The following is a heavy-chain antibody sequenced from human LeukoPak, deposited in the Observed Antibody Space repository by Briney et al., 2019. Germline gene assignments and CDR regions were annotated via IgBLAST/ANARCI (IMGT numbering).Heavy chain of an antibody. V-gene: IGHV5-51*01. J-gene: IGHJ3*02. Sequence: GESLKISCKASGYSFTNYWTAWVRQMPGKGLEWMGIIFPGDSDTRYSPSFQGQVTISADKSISTAYLQWSSLKASDTAMYYCARRVGYCSSTSCYSAFDIWGQGTMVTVSS. CDR1: GYSFTNYW. CDR2: IFPGDSDT. D-gene: IGHD2-2*02. CDR3: ARRVGYCSSTSCYSAFDI.